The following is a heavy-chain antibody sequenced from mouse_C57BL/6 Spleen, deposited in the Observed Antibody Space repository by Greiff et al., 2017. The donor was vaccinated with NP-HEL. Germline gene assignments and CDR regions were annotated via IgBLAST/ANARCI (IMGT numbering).Heavy chain of an antibody. D-gene: IGHD3-2*02. J-gene: IGHJ1*03. CDR3: ARHTAQATCDV. CDR2: ISNLAYSI. CDR1: GFTFSDYG. V-gene: IGHV5-15*01. Sequence: EVHLVESGGGLVQPGGSLKLSCAASGFTFSDYGMAWVRQAPRKGPEWVAFISNLAYSIYYADTVTGRFTISRENAKNTLYLEMSSLRSEDTAMYYCARHTAQATCDVWGTGTTVTVSS.